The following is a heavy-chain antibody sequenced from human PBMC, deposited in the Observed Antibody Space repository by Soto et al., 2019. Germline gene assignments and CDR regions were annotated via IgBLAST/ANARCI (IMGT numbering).Heavy chain of an antibody. CDR2: IWYDGSNK. V-gene: IGHV3-33*01. J-gene: IGHJ4*02. Sequence: GGSLRLSCAASGFTFSSYGMHWVRQAPGKGLEWVAVIWYDGSNKYYADSVKGRFTISRENAKNTLYLQMNSLRAEDTAVYYCARDRWAMVRGVLTFYFDYWGQGTLVTVSS. CDR1: GFTFSSYG. CDR3: ARDRWAMVRGVLTFYFDY. D-gene: IGHD3-10*01.